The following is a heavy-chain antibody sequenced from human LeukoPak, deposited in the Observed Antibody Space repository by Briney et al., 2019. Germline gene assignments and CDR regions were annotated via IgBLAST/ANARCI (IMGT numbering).Heavy chain of an antibody. D-gene: IGHD2-21*01. CDR1: GYTFTSYD. CDR3: ATSDSTTGNWFDP. CDR2: ITPTTGGA. V-gene: IGHV1-46*01. J-gene: IGHJ5*02. Sequence: GASVKVSCKASGYTFTSYDINWVRQAPGQGLDWMGIITPTTGGANYAQKFQGRVAMTRDTSTSTVYMELSSLTSGDTAVYYCATSDSTTGNWFDPWGQGTRVSVSS.